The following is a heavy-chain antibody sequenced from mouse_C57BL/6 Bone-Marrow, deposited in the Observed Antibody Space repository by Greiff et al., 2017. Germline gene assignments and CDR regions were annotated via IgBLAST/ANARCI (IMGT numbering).Heavy chain of an antibody. CDR2: IYPRSGNT. V-gene: IGHV1-81*01. Sequence: QVQLQQSGAELARPGASVKLSCKASGYTFTSYGISWVKQRTGQGLEWIGEIYPRSGNTYYNEKFKGKATLTADKSSSTAYMELRSLTSEDSAVYFCARKIYYVHAGCAYWGQGTLVTVSA. D-gene: IGHD2-1*01. CDR3: ARKIYYVHAGCAY. CDR1: GYTFTSYG. J-gene: IGHJ3*01.